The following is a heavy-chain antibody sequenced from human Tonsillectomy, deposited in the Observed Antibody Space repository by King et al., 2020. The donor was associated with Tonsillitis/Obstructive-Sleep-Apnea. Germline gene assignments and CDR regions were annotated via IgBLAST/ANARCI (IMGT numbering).Heavy chain of an antibody. CDR3: AKKNLEGGWGADAFDI. Sequence: EVQLVESGGGLVQPGGSLRLSCAASGFTFSSYAMSWVRQAPGKGLEWVSAISGGGGGTYYAASVKGRFTISRDNSKNTLYLQMNSLRAEDTAGYYCAKKNLEGGWGADAFDIWGQGTMVTVSS. D-gene: IGHD3-3*01. V-gene: IGHV3-23*04. CDR2: ISGGGGGT. J-gene: IGHJ3*02. CDR1: GFTFSSYA.